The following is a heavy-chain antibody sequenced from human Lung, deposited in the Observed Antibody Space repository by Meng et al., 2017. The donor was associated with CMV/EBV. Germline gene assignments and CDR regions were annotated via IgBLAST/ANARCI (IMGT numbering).Heavy chain of an antibody. Sequence: SETLSLXCAVSGGSISSSNWWSWVRQPPGKGLEWIGEIYHSGSTNYNPSLKSRVTISVDKSKNQFSLKLSSVTAADTAVYYCARGEGFGEFYYYYGMDVWGPGTXVTVSS. D-gene: IGHD3-10*01. CDR2: IYHSGST. J-gene: IGHJ6*02. CDR3: ARGEGFGEFYYYYGMDV. V-gene: IGHV4-4*02. CDR1: GGSISSSNW.